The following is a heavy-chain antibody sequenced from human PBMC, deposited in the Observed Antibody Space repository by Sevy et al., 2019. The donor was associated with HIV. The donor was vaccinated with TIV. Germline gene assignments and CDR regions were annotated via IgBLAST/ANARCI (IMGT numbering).Heavy chain of an antibody. CDR2: ISGSGTRT. J-gene: IGHJ6*03. D-gene: IGHD3-22*01. CDR3: GKGGGGHYDPDEIGYYFYYYNMDV. V-gene: IGHV3-23*01. CDR1: GFSFDSYG. Sequence: GGSLRLSCAVSGFSFDSYGMTWVRQAPGKGLEWVSGISGSGTRTYYADSVKGRFSISRDNSKNRLYRQMNSLRSEDTAIYYCGKGGGGHYDPDEIGYYFYYYNMDVWGKGTTVTVS.